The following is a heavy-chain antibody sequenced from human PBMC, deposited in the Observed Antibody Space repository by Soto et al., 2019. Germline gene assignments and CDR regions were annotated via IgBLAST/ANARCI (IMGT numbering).Heavy chain of an antibody. V-gene: IGHV5-10-1*01. CDR2: IDPRDSHV. CDR3: ARLFCSTATCDSWFDP. CDR1: GYTFTTFW. J-gene: IGHJ5*02. Sequence: GESLKISCTGFGYTFTTFWISWVRQMPGKGLEWMGRIDPRDSHVNYSPSFQGHVTISVDKSTNTAYLQWGSLKASDTAIYYCARLFCSTATCDSWFDPWGQGTLVTVSS. D-gene: IGHD2-2*01.